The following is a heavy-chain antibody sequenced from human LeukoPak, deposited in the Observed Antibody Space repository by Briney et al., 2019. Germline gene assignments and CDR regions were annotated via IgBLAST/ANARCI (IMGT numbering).Heavy chain of an antibody. Sequence: GGSLRLSCAASGFTFSSYWMSWVRQAPGKGLEWVANIKQDGSEKYYVDSVKGRFTISRDNAKNSLYLQMNSLRAEDTAVYYCARWKGYYDSSGLSEGYAFDIWGQGTMVTVSS. V-gene: IGHV3-7*01. CDR1: GFTFSSYW. J-gene: IGHJ3*02. CDR3: ARWKGYYDSSGLSEGYAFDI. CDR2: IKQDGSEK. D-gene: IGHD3-22*01.